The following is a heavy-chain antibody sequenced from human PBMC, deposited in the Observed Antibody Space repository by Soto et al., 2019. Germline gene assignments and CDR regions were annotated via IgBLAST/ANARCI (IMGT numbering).Heavy chain of an antibody. V-gene: IGHV4-34*01. CDR1: GGSFSGYY. CDR2: INHSGST. CDR3: ARGLSGKIAVAGTSFFDY. J-gene: IGHJ4*02. Sequence: QVQLQQWGAGLLKPSETLSLTCAVYGGSFSGYYWSWIRQPPGKGLEWIGEINHSGSTNYNPSLKSRVTISVDTSKNQFSLKLSSVTAADTAVYYCARGLSGKIAVAGTSFFDYWGQGTLVTVSS. D-gene: IGHD6-19*01.